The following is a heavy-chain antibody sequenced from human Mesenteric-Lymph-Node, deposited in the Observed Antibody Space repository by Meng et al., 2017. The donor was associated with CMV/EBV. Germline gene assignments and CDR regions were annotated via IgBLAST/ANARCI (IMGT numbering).Heavy chain of an antibody. D-gene: IGHD2-2*01. V-gene: IGHV4-59*01. J-gene: IGHJ6*02. Sequence: WIRQPPGKGLEWIGDIFHSGSTNYSPSLKSRVTISLDRSRNQFSLEVSSVTAADTAVYYCARDSMYCSSAGCYSANWEYYYFAMDVWGQGTTVTVSS. CDR3: ARDSMYCSSAGCYSANWEYYYFAMDV. CDR2: IFHSGST.